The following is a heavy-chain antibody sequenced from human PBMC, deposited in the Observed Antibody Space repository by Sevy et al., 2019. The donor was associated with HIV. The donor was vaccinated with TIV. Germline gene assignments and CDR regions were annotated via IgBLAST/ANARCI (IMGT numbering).Heavy chain of an antibody. D-gene: IGHD1-26*01. CDR3: ARSELLYYYYGMDV. Sequence: ASVKVSRKASGGTFSSYAISWVRQAPGQGLEWMGGIIPIFGTANYAQKFQGRVTITADESTSTAYMELSSLRSEDTAVYYCARSELLYYYYGMDVWGQGTTVTVSS. J-gene: IGHJ6*02. V-gene: IGHV1-69*13. CDR1: GGTFSSYA. CDR2: IIPIFGTA.